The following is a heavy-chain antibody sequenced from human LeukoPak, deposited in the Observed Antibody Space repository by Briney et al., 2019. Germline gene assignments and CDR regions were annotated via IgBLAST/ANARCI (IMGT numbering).Heavy chain of an antibody. CDR1: GFTFSSYW. CDR2: IKSDGSST. Sequence: PGGSLRLSCAASGFTFSSYWMHWVRQAPGKGLVWVSHIKSDGSSTSYADSVKGRFTISRDNSKNTLDLQMNSLRAEDTAVFYCAKDQGKWETYTLDYWGQGTLVTVSS. D-gene: IGHD1-26*01. V-gene: IGHV3-74*01. CDR3: AKDQGKWETYTLDY. J-gene: IGHJ4*02.